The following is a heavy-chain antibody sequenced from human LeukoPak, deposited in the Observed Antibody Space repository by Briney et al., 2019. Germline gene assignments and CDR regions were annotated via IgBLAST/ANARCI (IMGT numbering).Heavy chain of an antibody. J-gene: IGHJ5*02. CDR1: GGXXSXXX. CDR3: AXGCSAGTPHNWFDP. CDR2: XYXSGST. Sequence: SETLSLTCTVSGGXXSXXXXXXXXXXPGXXXXXIXXXYXSGSTNYNPSLKSRVTISVDTSKNQFSLKLSSVTAADTAVYYCAXGCSAGTPHNWFDPWGQGTLVTVSS. D-gene: IGHD6-13*01. V-gene: IGHV4-59*01.